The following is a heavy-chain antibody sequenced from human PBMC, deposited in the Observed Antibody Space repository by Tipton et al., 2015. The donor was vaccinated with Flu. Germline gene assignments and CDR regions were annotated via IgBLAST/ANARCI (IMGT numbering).Heavy chain of an antibody. CDR2: VYIGGST. CDR1: GASISNHY. D-gene: IGHD2-15*01. V-gene: IGHV4-4*07. J-gene: IGHJ2*01. CDR3: ARPHCSGDSCYFGYFDL. Sequence: TLSLTCTASGASISNHYWSWIRQPAGKGLEWIGRVYIGGSTNYSPSLKSRVTMSLDTSKNQFSLKLTSVTAADTAVYYCARPHCSGDSCYFGYFDLWGRGTLVTVSS.